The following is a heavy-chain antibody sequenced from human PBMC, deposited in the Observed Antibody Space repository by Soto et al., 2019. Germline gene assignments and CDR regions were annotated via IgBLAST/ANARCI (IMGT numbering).Heavy chain of an antibody. V-gene: IGHV3-13*04. CDR1: GFSLSDYD. CDR2: IATAGDP. J-gene: IGHJ4*02. CDR3: ARAGKGGQQWRDLHY. Sequence: EVQLVESGGGLVQPGGSLRLSCAASGFSLSDYDMHWVRQATGKGLEWVSAIATAGDPFYAASVKGRFTISREDAKNSLYLQMNSLRDGDTAVYYCARAGKGGQQWRDLHYWGQGTLVTVSS. D-gene: IGHD1-26*01.